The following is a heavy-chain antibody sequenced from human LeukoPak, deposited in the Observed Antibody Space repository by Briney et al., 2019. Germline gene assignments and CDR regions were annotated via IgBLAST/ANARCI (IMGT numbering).Heavy chain of an antibody. V-gene: IGHV3-9*01. CDR2: ISWNSGSI. J-gene: IGHJ4*02. Sequence: GGSLRLSCAASGFTFDDYAMHWVRQAPGKGLEWVSGISWNSGSIGYADSVKGRFTISRDNAKNSLYLQMNSLRAEDTALYYCANSRLGSSWYVIDYWGQGTLVTVSS. CDR1: GFTFDDYA. D-gene: IGHD6-13*01. CDR3: ANSRLGSSWYVIDY.